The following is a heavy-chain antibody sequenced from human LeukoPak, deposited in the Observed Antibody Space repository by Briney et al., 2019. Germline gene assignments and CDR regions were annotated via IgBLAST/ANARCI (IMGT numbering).Heavy chain of an antibody. D-gene: IGHD6-19*01. CDR1: GFTVSSSY. Sequence: GGSLRLSYEASGFTVSSSYMSWVRQAPGKGLEWVSIIYSGGRTKYAESLKGRFNIFRDNSKNSVYLQMNSLRPEDTAVYYCARDRAEAGNGNWFDPWGQGTLVTVSS. CDR2: IYSGGRT. CDR3: ARDRAEAGNGNWFDP. J-gene: IGHJ5*02. V-gene: IGHV3-53*01.